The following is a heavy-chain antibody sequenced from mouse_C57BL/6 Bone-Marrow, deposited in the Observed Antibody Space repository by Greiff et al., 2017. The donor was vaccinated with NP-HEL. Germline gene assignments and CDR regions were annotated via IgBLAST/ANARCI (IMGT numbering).Heavy chain of an antibody. D-gene: IGHD3-2*02. CDR1: GYSITSGYY. J-gene: IGHJ4*01. CDR3: ATRQLRPYAMDD. CDR2: ISYDGSN. V-gene: IGHV3-6*01. Sequence: EVKLVESGPGLVKPSQSLSLTCSVTGYSITSGYYWNWIRQFPGNKLEWMGYISYDGSNNYNPSLKNRISITRDTSKNQFFLKLNSVTTEDTATYYRATRQLRPYAMDDWGQGTSVTVSS.